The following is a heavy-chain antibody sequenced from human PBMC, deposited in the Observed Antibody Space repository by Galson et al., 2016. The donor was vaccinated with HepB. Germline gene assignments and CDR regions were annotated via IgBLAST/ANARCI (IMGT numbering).Heavy chain of an antibody. Sequence: SETLSLTCSVSGASVTGDFYSWNWIRQSPGKGLEFLAYVYDTGKDNYHHSFKSRLTISLDTSKNQFSLKMTSVTAADTAVYFCARGGGRTFIGPPDTWGRGILVTVSS. CDR3: ARGGGRTFIGPPDT. V-gene: IGHV4-61*01. D-gene: IGHD3/OR15-3a*01. CDR1: GASVTGDFYS. J-gene: IGHJ5*02. CDR2: VYDTGKD.